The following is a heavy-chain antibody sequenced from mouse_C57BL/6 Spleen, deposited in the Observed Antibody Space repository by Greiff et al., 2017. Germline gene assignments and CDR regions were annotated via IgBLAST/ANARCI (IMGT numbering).Heavy chain of an antibody. CDR2: ISSGSSTI. CDR3: ARGYYYGSSLYWYFEV. D-gene: IGHD1-1*01. V-gene: IGHV5-17*01. CDR1: GFTFSDYG. Sequence: EVKLVESGGGLVKPGGSLKLSCAASGFTFSDYGMHWVRQAPEKGLEWVAYISSGSSTIYYADTVKGRFTISRDNAKNTLFLQMTSLRSEDTAMYYCARGYYYGSSLYWYFEVWGTGTTVTVSS. J-gene: IGHJ1*03.